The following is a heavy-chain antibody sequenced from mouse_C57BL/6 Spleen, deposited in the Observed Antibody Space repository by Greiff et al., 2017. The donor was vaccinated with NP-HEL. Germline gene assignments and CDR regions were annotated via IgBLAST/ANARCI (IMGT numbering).Heavy chain of an antibody. V-gene: IGHV5-17*01. J-gene: IGHJ3*01. CDR1: GFTFSDYG. CDR2: ISSGSSII. D-gene: IGHD2-3*01. Sequence: EVQGVESGGGLVKPGGSLKLSCAASGFTFSDYGMHWVRQAPEKGLEWVAYISSGSSIIYYADTVKGRFTISRDNAKNTLFLQMTSLRSEDTAMYYCARKDGFSWFAYWGQGTLVTVSA. CDR3: ARKDGFSWFAY.